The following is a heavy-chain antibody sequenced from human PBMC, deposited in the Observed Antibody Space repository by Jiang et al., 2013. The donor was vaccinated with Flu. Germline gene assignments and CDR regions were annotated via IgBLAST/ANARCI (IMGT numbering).Heavy chain of an antibody. CDR1: GYTFIGYF. Sequence: SVKVSCRASGYTFIGYFIHWVRQAPGQGLEWMGRINPNNGDTIFSQTFEGRVTMTRDTSINTGYMELTRLTSDDTAVYFCARAGLIMTVGERNYGLDVWGQGTTVTVSS. V-gene: IGHV1-2*06. CDR3: ARAGLIMTVGERNYGLDV. CDR2: INPNNGDT. J-gene: IGHJ6*02. D-gene: IGHD3-22*01.